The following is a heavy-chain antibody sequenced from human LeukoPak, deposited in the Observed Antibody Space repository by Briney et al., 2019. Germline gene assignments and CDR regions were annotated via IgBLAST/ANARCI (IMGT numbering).Heavy chain of an antibody. CDR3: ATERNWFDP. CDR2: LKSRSQGGTA. CDR1: LFPFNTAY. V-gene: IGHV3-15*01. J-gene: IGHJ5*02. Sequence: GSSLRLSCAASLFPFNTAYMRWLHQTPGKGLNWVRRLKSRSQGGTADYAAPVKVRFTISRDDSKNTLYLQMNSLTIEDTGVYYCATERNWFDPWGQGTLVTVSS.